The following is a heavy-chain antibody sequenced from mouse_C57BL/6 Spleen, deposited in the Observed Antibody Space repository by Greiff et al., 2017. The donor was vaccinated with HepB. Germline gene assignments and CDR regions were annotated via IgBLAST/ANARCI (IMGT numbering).Heavy chain of an antibody. V-gene: IGHV1-22*01. Sequence: EVQLQQSGPELVKPGASVKMSCKASGYTFTDYNMHWVKQSHGKSLEWIGYINPNNGGTSYNQKFKGKATLTVNKSSSTAYLDLRSLTSADSAVYYCARSPRITTVVATRYFDGWGTGTTVTVSS. CDR1: GYTFTDYN. CDR3: ARSPRITTVVATRYFDG. J-gene: IGHJ1*03. CDR2: INPNNGGT. D-gene: IGHD1-1*01.